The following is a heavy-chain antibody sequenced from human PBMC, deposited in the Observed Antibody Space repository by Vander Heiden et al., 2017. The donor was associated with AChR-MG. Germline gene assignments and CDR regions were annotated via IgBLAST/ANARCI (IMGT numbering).Heavy chain of an antibody. D-gene: IGHD2-2*01. V-gene: IGHV1-2*06. CDR3: ARGVSSRLSSLVAY. Sequence: QVQLVQSGAEVEEPGASVKVSCKASGYIFTDYYIHWVRQAPGQGLEWMGRINPNTGGTDYAQKFQGRVTMTRATSISTAFLEVSRLRSDDAAVFYCARGVSSRLSSLVAYWGQGTRLTVSS. CDR2: INPNTGGT. J-gene: IGHJ4*02. CDR1: GYIFTDYY.